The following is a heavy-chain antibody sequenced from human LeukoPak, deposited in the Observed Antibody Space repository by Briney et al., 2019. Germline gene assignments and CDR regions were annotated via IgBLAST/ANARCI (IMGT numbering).Heavy chain of an antibody. CDR2: TNYRSKWYN. Sequence: SQTLSLTCAISGGSVSSNSAAWNWIRQSPSRGLEWLGRTNYRSKWYNDYAVSVKSRITINPDTSKNQFSLQLNSVTPEDTAVYYCARDPGLRLGELSVNWFDPWGQGTLVTVSS. D-gene: IGHD3-16*02. CDR3: ARDPGLRLGELSVNWFDP. J-gene: IGHJ5*02. V-gene: IGHV6-1*01. CDR1: GGSVSSNSAA.